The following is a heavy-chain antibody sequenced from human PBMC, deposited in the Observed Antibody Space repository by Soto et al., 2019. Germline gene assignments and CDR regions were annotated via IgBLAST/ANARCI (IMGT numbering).Heavy chain of an antibody. CDR1: GFTFSSYS. V-gene: IGHV3-21*01. CDR2: ISSSSSYI. J-gene: IGHJ4*02. Sequence: GSLRLACTASGFTFSSYSITGVRQAPGKGLEWVSSISSSSSYIYYADSVKGRFTISRDNAKNSLYLQMNSLRAEDTAVYYCARDPLATVPYFDYWGQGTLVTVSS. CDR3: ARDPLATVPYFDY. D-gene: IGHD4-4*01.